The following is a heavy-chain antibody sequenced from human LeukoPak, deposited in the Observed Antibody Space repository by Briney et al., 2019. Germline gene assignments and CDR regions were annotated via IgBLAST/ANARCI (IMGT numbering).Heavy chain of an antibody. J-gene: IGHJ4*02. CDR1: GFTFSSYA. Sequence: GGSLRLSCTASGFTFSSYAMSWVRQAPGKGLEWVSAISGSGGSTYYADSVKGRFTISRDNSKNTLYLQMNSLRAEDTAVYYCGKVLGDIVVLVVGGFDSWGQEPLVTSPQ. V-gene: IGHV3-23*01. D-gene: IGHD2-15*01. CDR3: GKVLGDIVVLVVGGFDS. CDR2: ISGSGGST.